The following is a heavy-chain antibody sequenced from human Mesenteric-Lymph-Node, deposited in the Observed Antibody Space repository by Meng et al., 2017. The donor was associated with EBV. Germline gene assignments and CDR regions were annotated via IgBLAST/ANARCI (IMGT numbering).Heavy chain of an antibody. Sequence: QVPLQESGPGLVKPSQTLSLPCTVSGGSISSGGFYWSWIRQHPGKGLEWIGYIYYSGSTYYNPSLRSRVAISIDTSKNQFSLKLTSVTAADTAVYFCARTNYGDYNWFDPWGQGTLVTVSS. CDR1: GGSISSGGFY. D-gene: IGHD4-17*01. J-gene: IGHJ5*02. CDR2: IYYSGST. V-gene: IGHV4-31*03. CDR3: ARTNYGDYNWFDP.